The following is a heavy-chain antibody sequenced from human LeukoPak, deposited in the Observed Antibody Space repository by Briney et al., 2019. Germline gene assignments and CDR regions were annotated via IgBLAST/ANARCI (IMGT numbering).Heavy chain of an antibody. CDR2: ISYDGSNK. Sequence: GGSLRLSCAASGFTSSSYGMHWVRQAPGKGLEWVAVISYDGSNKYYADSVKGRFTISRDNSKNTLYLQMNSLRAEDTAVYYCAKDVDYAYYFDYWGQGTLVTVSS. CDR1: GFTSSSYG. CDR3: AKDVDYAYYFDY. V-gene: IGHV3-30*18. D-gene: IGHD4-17*01. J-gene: IGHJ4*02.